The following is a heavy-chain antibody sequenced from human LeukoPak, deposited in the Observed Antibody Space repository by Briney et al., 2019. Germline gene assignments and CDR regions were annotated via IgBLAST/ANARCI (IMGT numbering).Heavy chain of an antibody. D-gene: IGHD2-2*01. CDR1: GGTFNSYA. CDR3: ARDSAPAASRGGYYNAMDV. Sequence: ASVKVSCKASGGTFNSYAISWVRQAPGQGLEWMGRFNPILGIATYAQRFQGRVTITADKSTRTGYMELSSLRSEDTAVYYCARDSAPAASRGGYYNAMDVWGQGTTVTVSS. CDR2: FNPILGIA. V-gene: IGHV1-69*04. J-gene: IGHJ6*02.